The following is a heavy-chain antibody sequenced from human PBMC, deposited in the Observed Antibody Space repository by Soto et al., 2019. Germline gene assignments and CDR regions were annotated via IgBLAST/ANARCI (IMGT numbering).Heavy chain of an antibody. CDR1: GTSISSYY. CDR3: ARYNSYDIDY. D-gene: IGHD1-1*01. V-gene: IGHV4-59*01. CDR2: IHYSGTT. J-gene: IGHJ4*02. Sequence: SETLSLTCTVSGTSISSYYWSWIRQPPGKGLEWIANIHYSGTTNYNPSLASRVTLSVDTSKNQFSLKMTSVTAADRAMYFCARYNSYDIDYWGRGTMVPVSP.